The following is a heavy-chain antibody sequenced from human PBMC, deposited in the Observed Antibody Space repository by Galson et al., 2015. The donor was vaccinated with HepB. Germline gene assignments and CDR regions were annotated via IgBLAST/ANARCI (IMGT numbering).Heavy chain of an antibody. CDR1: GGSISSYY. Sequence: ETLSLTCTVSGGSISSYYWSWVRQPPGKGLEWIGYIYYSGSTNYNPSLKSRVTISLDTSKTQFSLSLSSVTAADTAVYYCAYGGFLANYYGMDVWGQGTTVTVSS. CDR2: IYYSGST. CDR3: AYGGFLANYYGMDV. V-gene: IGHV4-59*01. J-gene: IGHJ6*02. D-gene: IGHD5-12*01.